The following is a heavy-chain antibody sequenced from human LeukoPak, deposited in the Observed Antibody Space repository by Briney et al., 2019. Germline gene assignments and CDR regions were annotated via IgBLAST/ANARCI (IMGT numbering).Heavy chain of an antibody. J-gene: IGHJ3*02. V-gene: IGHV4-31*03. D-gene: IGHD5-24*01. Sequence: SEALSLTCTVSGGSISSGGYYWSWIRQHPGKGLEWIGYIYYSGSTYYNPSLKSRVTISVDTSKNQFSLKLSSVTAADTAVYYCARDLLGYNNAFDIWGQGTMVTVSS. CDR2: IYYSGST. CDR1: GGSISSGGYY. CDR3: ARDLLGYNNAFDI.